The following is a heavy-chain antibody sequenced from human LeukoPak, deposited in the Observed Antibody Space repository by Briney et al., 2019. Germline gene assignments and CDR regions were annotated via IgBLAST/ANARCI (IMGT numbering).Heavy chain of an antibody. CDR1: GFTFSNDG. J-gene: IGHJ4*02. D-gene: IGHD1-1*01. V-gene: IGHV3-30*18. Sequence: PGTSLRLSCAASGFTFSNDGMHWVRQAPGKGLEWVTLISYDGSNKYYADSEKGRFTISRDNSKNTLYLQMNSLRAEDTAVYYCAKDRSGIAPGTMDNWGQGTLVTVSS. CDR2: ISYDGSNK. CDR3: AKDRSGIAPGTMDN.